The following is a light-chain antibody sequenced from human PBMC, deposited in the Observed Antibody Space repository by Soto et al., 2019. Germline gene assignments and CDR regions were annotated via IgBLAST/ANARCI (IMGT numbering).Light chain of an antibody. CDR1: SSDVGRYDH. CDR2: EVT. J-gene: IGLJ1*01. Sequence: QSALTQPPSASGSPGQSVTIPCTGTSSDVGRYDHVSWYQQHPGKAPKLMIYEVTRRPAGVPDRFSGSKSGNTASLTVSGLQAEDEAEYLCSSDAGNYNYVFGTGTKVTVL. CDR3: SSDAGNYNYV. V-gene: IGLV2-8*01.